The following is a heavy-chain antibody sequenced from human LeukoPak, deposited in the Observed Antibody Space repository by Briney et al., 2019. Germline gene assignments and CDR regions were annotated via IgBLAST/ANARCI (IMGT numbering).Heavy chain of an antibody. V-gene: IGHV4-34*01. D-gene: IGHD2-15*01. Sequence: SETLSLTCAVYGGSFSGYYWSWIRQPPGKGLEWIGEINHSGSTNYNPSLKSRVTISVDTSKNQFSLKLSSVTAADTAVYYCARGYCGGGSCYESRGWFDYWGQGTLVTVSS. CDR1: GGSFSGYY. J-gene: IGHJ4*02. CDR3: ARGYCGGGSCYESRGWFDY. CDR2: INHSGST.